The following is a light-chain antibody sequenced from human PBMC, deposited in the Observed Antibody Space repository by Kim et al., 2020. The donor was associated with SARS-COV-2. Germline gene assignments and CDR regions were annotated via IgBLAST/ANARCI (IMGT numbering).Light chain of an antibody. CDR2: GAS. V-gene: IGKV1-17*01. Sequence: LAAYVGDRDTNTGRASQDIRNDLGWYQQNPGRAPKRLIYGASSLQSGVPSRFSGRGSGTEFTLTISSLQPEDFATYFCLQHNTYPITFGQGTRLDIK. CDR1: QDIRND. J-gene: IGKJ5*01. CDR3: LQHNTYPIT.